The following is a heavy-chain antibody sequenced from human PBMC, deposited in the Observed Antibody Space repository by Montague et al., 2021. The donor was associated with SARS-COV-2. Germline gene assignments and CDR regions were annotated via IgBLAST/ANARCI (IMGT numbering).Heavy chain of an antibody. V-gene: IGHV3-74*01. CDR2: IKGDGTNT. D-gene: IGHD2-21*01. Sequence: SLRLSCAASGFTFSDYWMHWVSQAPGKGLVWVSRIKGDGTNTIYADSVKGRFAISRDNAQNTVYLQMSSLRAEDAAVYYCVRDGDHWDFDYWGQGALVTVSS. CDR1: GFTFSDYW. J-gene: IGHJ4*02. CDR3: VRDGDHWDFDY.